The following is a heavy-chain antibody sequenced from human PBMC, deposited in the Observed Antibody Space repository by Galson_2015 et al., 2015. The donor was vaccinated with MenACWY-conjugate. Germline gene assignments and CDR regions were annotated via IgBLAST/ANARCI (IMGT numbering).Heavy chain of an antibody. V-gene: IGHV3-30*02. D-gene: IGHD2/OR15-2a*01. CDR1: GFTFSNYG. CDR3: ANMNNRKYSYYLDY. CDR2: IQNDGSNK. Sequence: SLRLSCAASGFTFSNYGMHWVRQAPGKGLEWVAFIQNDGSNKYYADSVKGRFTISRDNSKNTLYLQLNSLRAEDAAVFYCANMNNRKYSYYLDYWGQGTLVTVSS. J-gene: IGHJ4*02.